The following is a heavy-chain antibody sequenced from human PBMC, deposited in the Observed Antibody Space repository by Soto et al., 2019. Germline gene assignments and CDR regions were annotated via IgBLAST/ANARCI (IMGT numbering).Heavy chain of an antibody. CDR3: AKVYGPLRGYSGYEWTGEYYYFDY. V-gene: IGHV3-30*18. CDR2: ISYDGSNK. J-gene: IGHJ4*02. Sequence: PGGSLRLSCAASGFTFSSYGMHWVRQAPGKGLEWVAVISYDGSNKYYADSVKGRFTISRDNSKNTLYLQMNSLRAEDTAVYYCAKVYGPLRGYSGYEWTGEYYYFDYWGQGTLVTVSS. D-gene: IGHD5-12*01. CDR1: GFTFSSYG.